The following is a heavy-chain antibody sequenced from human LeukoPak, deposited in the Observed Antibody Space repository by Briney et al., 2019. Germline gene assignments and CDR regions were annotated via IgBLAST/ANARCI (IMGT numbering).Heavy chain of an antibody. V-gene: IGHV3-11*04. D-gene: IGHD3-3*01. CDR2: ISSSGSTI. Sequence: PGGSLRLSCAASGFTFSDYYMSWIRQAPGKGLEWVSYISSSGSTIYYADSVKGRFTISRDNAKNSLYLQMNSLRAEDTAVYYCARDPYYDFWSGYYSHYYYMDVWGKGTTVTVSS. CDR1: GFTFSDYY. CDR3: ARDPYYDFWSGYYSHYYYMDV. J-gene: IGHJ6*03.